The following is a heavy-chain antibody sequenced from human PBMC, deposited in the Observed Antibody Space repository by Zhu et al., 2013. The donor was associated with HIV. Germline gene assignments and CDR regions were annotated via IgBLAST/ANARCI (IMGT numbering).Heavy chain of an antibody. CDR2: IIPIFGTA. Sequence: QVQLVQSGAEVKKPGSSVKVSCKASGGTFSNYAMSWVRQAPGQGLEWMGGIIPIFGTANYAQKFQGRVTITADEPTSTGYMELRSLRSEDTAVYYCARANTMIVVPRGAFDIWGQGTNGHRLF. V-gene: IGHV1-69*01. CDR1: GGTFSNYA. J-gene: IGHJ3*02. D-gene: IGHD3-22*01. CDR3: ARANTMIVVPRGAFDI.